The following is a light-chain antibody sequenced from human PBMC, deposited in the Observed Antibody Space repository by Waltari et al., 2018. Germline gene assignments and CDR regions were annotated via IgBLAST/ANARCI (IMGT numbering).Light chain of an antibody. CDR3: LHLSNFPLS. CDR1: QVISTH. CDR2: AAS. Sequence: DIQLTQSPSLLSASVRDRVTITCRANQVISTHLASYQQKPGKAPKLLIYAASTLQSAIPSRFSGSGSGTEFTLTIDSLQPEDFATYYCLHLSNFPLSFGGGTKVELK. J-gene: IGKJ4*01. V-gene: IGKV1-9*01.